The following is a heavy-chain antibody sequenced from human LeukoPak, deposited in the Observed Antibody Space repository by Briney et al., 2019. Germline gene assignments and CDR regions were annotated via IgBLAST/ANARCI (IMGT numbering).Heavy chain of an antibody. CDR3: ARNPAGIGDY. V-gene: IGHV3-48*02. CDR1: GFTFSTYN. D-gene: IGHD1-26*01. J-gene: IGHJ4*02. Sequence: GGSLRLSRAASGFTFSTYNMNWVRQAPGKGLEWVSFISSGSRIIYYADSVRGRFTVSRDNAKNSLYLQMNSLRDEDTAVYYCARNPAGIGDYWGQGTLVTVSS. CDR2: ISSGSRII.